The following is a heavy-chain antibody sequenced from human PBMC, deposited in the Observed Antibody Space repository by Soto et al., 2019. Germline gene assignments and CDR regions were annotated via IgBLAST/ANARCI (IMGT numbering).Heavy chain of an antibody. CDR2: ISSSSSYI. V-gene: IGHV3-21*01. CDR3: ARDPTAVTSRFDP. Sequence: CISQTPGKGLEWVSSISSSSSYIYYADSVKGRFTISRDNAKNSLYLQMNSLRAEDTAVYYCARDPTAVTSRFDPWGQGTLVTVSS. D-gene: IGHD4-4*01. J-gene: IGHJ5*02.